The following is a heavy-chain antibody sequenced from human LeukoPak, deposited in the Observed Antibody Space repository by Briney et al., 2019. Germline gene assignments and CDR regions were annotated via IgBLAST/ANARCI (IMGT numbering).Heavy chain of an antibody. Sequence: SETLSLTCTVYGGSISSYYWSWIRQPPGKGLEWIGYIYYSGSTNYNPSLKSRVTISVDTSKNQFSLKLSSVTAADTAVYYCARVGYSGYDYRGYFDYWGQGTLVTVSS. CDR3: ARVGYSGYDYRGYFDY. V-gene: IGHV4-59*12. D-gene: IGHD5-12*01. J-gene: IGHJ4*02. CDR1: GGSISSYY. CDR2: IYYSGST.